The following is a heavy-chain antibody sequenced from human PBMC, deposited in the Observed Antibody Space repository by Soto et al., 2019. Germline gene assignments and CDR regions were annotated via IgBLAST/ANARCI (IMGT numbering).Heavy chain of an antibody. CDR3: GRDRYSGTYYGDN. CDR1: GYSFKGYG. CDR2: ISGYNGNT. D-gene: IGHD1-26*01. J-gene: IGHJ4*02. Sequence: QLVQSGVEVKQPGASVKASCKSSGYSFKGYGVTWVRQAPGQGLEWMGWISGYNGNTNYAPKFQDRVILTTETSSTTAYMELKDLTPDDTATYYCGRDRYSGTYYGDNWGQGTLVTVSS. V-gene: IGHV1-18*01.